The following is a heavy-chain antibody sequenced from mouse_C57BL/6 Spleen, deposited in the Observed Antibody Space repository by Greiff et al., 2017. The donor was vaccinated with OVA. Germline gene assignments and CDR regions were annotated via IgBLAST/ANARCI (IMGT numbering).Heavy chain of an antibody. Sequence: VQLQQSGPELVKPGASVKISCKASGYAFSSSWMNWVKPRPGTGLEWIGRIYPGDGDTTYNGKFKGKATLTADKSSSTPYMQLSSLTSEDSAVYFCARYYGNYEEGYFDVWGTGTTVTVAS. J-gene: IGHJ1*03. D-gene: IGHD2-1*01. V-gene: IGHV1-82*01. CDR2: IYPGDGDT. CDR3: ARYYGNYEEGYFDV. CDR1: GYAFSSSW.